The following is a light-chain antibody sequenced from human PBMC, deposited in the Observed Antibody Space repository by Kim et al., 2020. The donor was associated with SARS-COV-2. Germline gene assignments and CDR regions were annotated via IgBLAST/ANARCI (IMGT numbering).Light chain of an antibody. CDR3: QKYDSAPWT. J-gene: IGKJ1*01. CDR1: QDISRS. CDR2: AAS. Sequence: AFVGDRVTITCQASQDISRSLAWYQQRPGKVPNLLIYAASTLQSGVPSRFSGGGSGTEFTLTISSLQPEDVATYYCQKYDSAPWTFGPGTKVDIK. V-gene: IGKV1-27*01.